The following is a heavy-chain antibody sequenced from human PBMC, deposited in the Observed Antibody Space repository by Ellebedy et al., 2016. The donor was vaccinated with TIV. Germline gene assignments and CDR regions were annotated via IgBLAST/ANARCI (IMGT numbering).Heavy chain of an antibody. CDR2: IYWDEDR. J-gene: IGHJ4*02. CDR1: GFSLTTSGVG. Sequence: SGPTLVKPTQTLTLTCTFSGFSLTTSGVGVGWISPPPGQALEWLALIYWDEDRRYSPSLESRLTITNDMSKNQVVLTMTNIDPVDTATYYCAHRRGILTGSSFDYWGQGTLVTVSA. D-gene: IGHD3-9*01. CDR3: AHRRGILTGSSFDY. V-gene: IGHV2-5*02.